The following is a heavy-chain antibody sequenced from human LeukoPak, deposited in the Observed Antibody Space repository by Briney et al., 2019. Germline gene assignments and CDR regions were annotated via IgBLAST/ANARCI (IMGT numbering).Heavy chain of an antibody. CDR1: GSTFSSYG. V-gene: IGHV3-48*04. D-gene: IGHD3-10*02. CDR3: AELGITMIGGV. J-gene: IGHJ6*04. Sequence: GGSLRLSCAVSGSTFSSYGMNWVRQAPGKGLEWVSYISSSGSTIYYADSVKGRFTISRDNAKNSLYLQMNSLRAEDTAVYYCAELGITMIGGVWGKGTTVTISS. CDR2: ISSSGSTI.